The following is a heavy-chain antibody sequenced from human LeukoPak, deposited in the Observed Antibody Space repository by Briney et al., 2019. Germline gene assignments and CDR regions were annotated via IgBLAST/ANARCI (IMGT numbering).Heavy chain of an antibody. CDR2: ISANSGKT. J-gene: IGHJ4*02. Sequence: AASVTVSFKASVYTFATYGFSWVRQAPGHGGAWMGWISANSGKTDYAQKFQGRVTMTTDTSTTTAYMELRSLRPDDTALYFCAKVAGDRMDHWGQGTLLTVSS. CDR3: AKVAGDRMDH. CDR1: VYTFATYG. V-gene: IGHV1-18*01. D-gene: IGHD6-13*01.